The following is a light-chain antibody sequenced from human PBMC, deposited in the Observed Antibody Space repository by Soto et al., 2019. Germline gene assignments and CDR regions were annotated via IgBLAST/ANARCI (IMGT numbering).Light chain of an antibody. Sequence: QSALTQPASVSGSPGQSIAISCTGTSSDVGAYNYVSWYQQHPGKVPKLVIYDVTNRPSGVSDRFSGSKSGNTASLTISGLQAKDEADYYCSSYTSNTTPYVFGTGTKLTVL. CDR1: SSDVGAYNY. CDR2: DVT. CDR3: SSYTSNTTPYV. J-gene: IGLJ1*01. V-gene: IGLV2-14*01.